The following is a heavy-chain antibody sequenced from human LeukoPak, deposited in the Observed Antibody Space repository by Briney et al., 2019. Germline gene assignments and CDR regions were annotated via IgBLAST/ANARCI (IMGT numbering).Heavy chain of an antibody. V-gene: IGHV4-30-4*01. CDR1: GGSISSGDYY. CDR3: ARDGGYSYGYVRGLDY. D-gene: IGHD5-18*01. CDR2: IYYSGST. J-gene: IGHJ4*02. Sequence: SETLSLTCTVSGGSISSGDYYWSWIRQPPGKGLEWIGYIYYSGSTYYNPSLKSRVTISVDTSKNQFSLKLSSVTAADTAVYYWARDGGYSYGYVRGLDYWGQGTLVTVSS.